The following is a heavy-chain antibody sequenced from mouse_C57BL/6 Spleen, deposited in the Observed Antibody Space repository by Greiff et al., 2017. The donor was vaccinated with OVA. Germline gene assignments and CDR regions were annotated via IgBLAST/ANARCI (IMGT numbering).Heavy chain of an antibody. CDR3: ARGIYYYGSSHFDY. V-gene: IGHV1-82*01. D-gene: IGHD1-1*01. Sequence: VQLKQSGPELVKPGASVKISCKASGFAFSSSWMNWVKQRPGKGLEWIGRIYPGDGDTNYNGKFKGKATLTADKSSSTAYMQLSSLTSEDSAVYFCARGIYYYGSSHFDYWGQGTTLTVSS. CDR1: GFAFSSSW. CDR2: IYPGDGDT. J-gene: IGHJ2*01.